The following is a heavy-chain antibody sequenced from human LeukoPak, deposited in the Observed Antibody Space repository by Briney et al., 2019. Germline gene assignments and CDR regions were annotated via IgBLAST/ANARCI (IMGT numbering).Heavy chain of an antibody. V-gene: IGHV3-21*01. CDR3: ARERGYNYGYSDY. CDR2: ISSSSNNI. J-gene: IGHJ4*02. CDR1: GFTFSSYS. D-gene: IGHD5-18*01. Sequence: GGSLRLSCAASGFTFSSYSMNWVRQAPGKGLEWVSSISSSSNNIYYADSLKSRITISRDKAKNSLYLQMNSLRAEDTAVYYCARERGYNYGYSDYWGQGTLVTVSS.